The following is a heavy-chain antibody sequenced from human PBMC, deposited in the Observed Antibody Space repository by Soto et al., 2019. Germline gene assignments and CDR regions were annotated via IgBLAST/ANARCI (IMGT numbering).Heavy chain of an antibody. D-gene: IGHD1-7*01. V-gene: IGHV3-21*01. CDR2: ISGSGATT. J-gene: IGHJ4*02. CDR1: GFIFSTYW. CDR3: AREPNSIDY. Sequence: PGGSLRLSCAASGFIFSTYWMTWVRQAPGKGLEWVSTISGSGATTYYADSVKGRFTISRDNAKNSLYLQMNSLRAEDTAVYYCAREPNSIDYWGQGTLVTVS.